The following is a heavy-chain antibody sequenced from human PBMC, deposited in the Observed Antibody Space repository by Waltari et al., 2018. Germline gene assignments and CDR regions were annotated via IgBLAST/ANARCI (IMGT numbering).Heavy chain of an antibody. J-gene: IGHJ3*02. V-gene: IGHV1-69*12. D-gene: IGHD6-6*01. CDR3: ARALYSSSSDDAFDI. Sequence: QVQLVQSGAEVKKPGSSVKVSCKASGGTFSSYAISWVRQAPGQGLEWMGGIIPIFGTANYAHQFQGRITITADESTSTAYMELSSLRSEDTAVYYCARALYSSSSDDAFDIWGQGTMVTVSS. CDR2: IIPIFGTA. CDR1: GGTFSSYA.